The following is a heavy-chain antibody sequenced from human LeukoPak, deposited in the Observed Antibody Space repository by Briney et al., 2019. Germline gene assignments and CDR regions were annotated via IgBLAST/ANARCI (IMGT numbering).Heavy chain of an antibody. D-gene: IGHD1-7*01. CDR3: ASGTVGNYALDY. CDR1: GLTFSRYN. CDR2: IGTSSNNI. J-gene: IGHJ4*02. V-gene: IGHV3-21*01. Sequence: PGGSLRLSCAASGLTFSRYNMNWVDQAPGKGLEWVSSIGTSSNNIYYTDSVKGRFTISRDNAKNSLYLQVDSLRVEDTAVYFCASGTVGNYALDYWGQGTLVTVSS.